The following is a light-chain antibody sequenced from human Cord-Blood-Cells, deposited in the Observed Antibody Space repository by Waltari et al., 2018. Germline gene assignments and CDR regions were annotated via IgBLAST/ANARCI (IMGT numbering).Light chain of an antibody. V-gene: IGLV2-14*01. J-gene: IGLJ3*02. CDR1: SSDVGGYNY. CDR2: DVS. Sequence: QSALTQPASVSGSPGQSITISCTGTSSDVGGYNYVSWYQQHPGKAPKLMIYDVSKRTSGVSNRFSGSTSGNTASLTISGLQAGDGADYYCSSYTSSSTWVFGGGTKLTVL. CDR3: SSYTSSSTWV.